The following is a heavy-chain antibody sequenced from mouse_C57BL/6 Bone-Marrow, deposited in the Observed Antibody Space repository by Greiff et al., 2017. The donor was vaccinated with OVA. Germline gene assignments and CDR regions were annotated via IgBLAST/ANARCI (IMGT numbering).Heavy chain of an antibody. CDR1: GFTFSNYW. CDR2: IRLKSDNYAT. CDR3: TAADYYDDDGYWYFDV. J-gene: IGHJ1*03. D-gene: IGHD2-4*01. Sequence: EVKLLESGGGLVQPGGSMKLSCVASGFTFSNYWMNWVRQSPEQGLEWVAQIRLKSDNYATNYAESVKGRLTISRADSKSSVYLQMNNARAEDTGIYYCTAADYYDDDGYWYFDVWGTGTTVTVSS. V-gene: IGHV6-3*01.